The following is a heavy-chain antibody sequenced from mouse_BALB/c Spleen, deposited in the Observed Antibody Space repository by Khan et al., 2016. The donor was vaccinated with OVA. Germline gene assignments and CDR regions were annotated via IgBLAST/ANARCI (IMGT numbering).Heavy chain of an antibody. D-gene: IGHD1-1*01. CDR1: GYSITSGYA. Sequence: EVKLEEAGPSLVKPSQSLSLTCTVTGYSITSGYAWNWIWQFPGNKLEWMGYISYSDFNNYNPSTKSRISIPRDTSKNQFLLQLSSGTTDDIATYYCARSNYYADYFDYRGQGATLTVSS. CDR2: ISYSDFN. CDR3: ARSNYYADYFDY. V-gene: IGHV3-2*02. J-gene: IGHJ2*01.